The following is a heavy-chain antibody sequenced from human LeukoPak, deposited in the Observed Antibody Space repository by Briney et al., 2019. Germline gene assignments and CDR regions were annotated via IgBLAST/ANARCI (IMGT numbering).Heavy chain of an antibody. Sequence: PGGSLRLSCSASGLTFTGYAMHWVRQAPGKGLEYVSAISSNGGTTYYADSVKGRFTISRDNSKNTLYLQMSSLRVEDTAVYYCVKDKGYCSGGSCFPALFDYWGQGTLVTVSS. J-gene: IGHJ4*02. D-gene: IGHD2-15*01. CDR2: ISSNGGTT. CDR3: VKDKGYCSGGSCFPALFDY. V-gene: IGHV3-64D*06. CDR1: GLTFTGYA.